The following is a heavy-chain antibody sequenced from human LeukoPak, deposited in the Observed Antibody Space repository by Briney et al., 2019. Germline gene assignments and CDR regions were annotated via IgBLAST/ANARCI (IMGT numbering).Heavy chain of an antibody. CDR2: IYSGGST. D-gene: IGHD3-10*01. J-gene: IGHJ4*02. CDR1: GFTVSSNY. V-gene: IGHV3-53*04. Sequence: GGSLRLSCAASGFTVSSNYMSWVRQAPGKGLEWVSVIYSGGSTYYADSVKGRFTISRHNSKNTLYLQMNSLRAEDTAVYYCARNPYSGSGTYPPFDCWGQGTLVTVSS. CDR3: ARNPYSGSGTYPPFDC.